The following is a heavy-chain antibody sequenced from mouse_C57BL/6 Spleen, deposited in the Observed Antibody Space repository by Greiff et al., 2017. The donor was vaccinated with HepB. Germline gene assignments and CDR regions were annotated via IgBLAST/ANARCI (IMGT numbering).Heavy chain of an antibody. CDR3: ARSNYGSSHLFDY. Sequence: QVQLQQSGAELVRPGASVKLSCKASGYTFTDYYINWVKQRPGQGLEWIARIYPGSGNTYYNEKFKGKATLTAEKSSSTAYMQLSSLTSEDSAVYFCARSNYGSSHLFDYWGQGTTLTVSS. V-gene: IGHV1-76*01. D-gene: IGHD1-1*01. CDR2: IYPGSGNT. CDR1: GYTFTDYY. J-gene: IGHJ2*01.